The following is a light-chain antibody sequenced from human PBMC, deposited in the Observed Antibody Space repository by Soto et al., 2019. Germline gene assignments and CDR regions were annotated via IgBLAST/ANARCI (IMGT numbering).Light chain of an antibody. Sequence: QSALTQPASVSGSPGQSITISCTGTSSDVGGYNYVSWYQHHPGKAPKLIIYDVSNRPSGVSNRFYGSKSGNTASLTISGLQPEDEADYYCSSYTTSNTRQIVFGTGTKVTVL. J-gene: IGLJ1*01. CDR2: DVS. V-gene: IGLV2-14*03. CDR3: SSYTTSNTRQIV. CDR1: SSDVGGYNY.